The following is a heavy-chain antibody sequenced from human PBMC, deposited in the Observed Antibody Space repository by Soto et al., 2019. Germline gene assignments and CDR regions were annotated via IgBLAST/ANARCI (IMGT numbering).Heavy chain of an antibody. D-gene: IGHD3-9*01. CDR1: GFSFSNYW. CDR2: INTDGSST. J-gene: IGHJ3*01. Sequence: EVQLVESGGGLVQPGGSLRLSCKDSGFSFSNYWMHWVRQVPGKGLVWVSRINTDGSSTNDADSVKGRFTISRDNAKNTLYLQMNSLRAEDTAVYYCARSPGGYYIDWGQGTMVTVSS. CDR3: ARSPGGYYID. V-gene: IGHV3-74*01.